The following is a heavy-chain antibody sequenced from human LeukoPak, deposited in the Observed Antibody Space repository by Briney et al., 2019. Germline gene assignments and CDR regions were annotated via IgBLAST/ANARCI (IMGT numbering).Heavy chain of an antibody. D-gene: IGHD3-3*01. Sequence: SETLSLTCAVYGGSFSGYYWSWIRQSPGKGLEWIGYIYNSGGTKYNPSLKSRLTISVDTSKNQFSLNLSSVTAADTAVYYCVRDFRFLDDYWGQGTLVSVSS. CDR2: IYNSGGT. V-gene: IGHV4-59*01. CDR1: GGSFSGYY. CDR3: VRDFRFLDDY. J-gene: IGHJ4*02.